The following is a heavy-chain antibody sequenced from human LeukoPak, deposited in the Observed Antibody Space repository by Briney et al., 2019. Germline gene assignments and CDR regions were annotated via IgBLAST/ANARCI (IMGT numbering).Heavy chain of an antibody. CDR1: GFTFSSYS. D-gene: IGHD6-19*01. CDR2: ISSSSSTI. J-gene: IGHJ4*02. V-gene: IGHV3-48*01. CDR3: ARETPDSSGWD. Sequence: GGSLRLSCAASGFTFSSYSMNWVRQAPGKGLEWVSYISSSSSTIYYADSVKGRFTISRDNAKNSLYLQMNSLRAEDTAAYYCARETPDSSGWDWGQGTLVTVSS.